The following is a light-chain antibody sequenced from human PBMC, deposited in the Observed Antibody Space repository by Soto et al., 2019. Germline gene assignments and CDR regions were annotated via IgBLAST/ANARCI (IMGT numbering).Light chain of an antibody. V-gene: IGKV3-15*01. CDR2: GAS. J-gene: IGKJ1*01. CDR3: QQYNNWPRT. Sequence: EILMTQSPATLSLSPGERATLSCRASQSVSSNLAWYQQKPGQAPRLLIYGASTRATGIPARFSGSGSGTDFTLTISSLKSEDFAVYYCQQYNNWPRTFGQGTKVDIK. CDR1: QSVSSN.